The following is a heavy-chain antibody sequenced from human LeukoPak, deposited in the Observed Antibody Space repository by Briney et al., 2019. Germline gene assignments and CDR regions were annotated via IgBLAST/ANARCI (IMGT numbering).Heavy chain of an antibody. V-gene: IGHV1-18*01. CDR2: ISAYNGNT. J-gene: IGHJ5*02. CDR1: GGTFSSYA. CDR3: ARVELIGWFDP. D-gene: IGHD1-7*01. Sequence: GASVKVSCMASGGTFSSYAISWVRQAPGQGLEWMGWISAYNGNTNYAQKLQGRVTMTTDTSTSTAYMELRSLRSDDTAVYYCARVELIGWFDPWGQGTLVTVSS.